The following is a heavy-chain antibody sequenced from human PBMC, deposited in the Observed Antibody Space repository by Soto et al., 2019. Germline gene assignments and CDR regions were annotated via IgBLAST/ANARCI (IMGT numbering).Heavy chain of an antibody. CDR1: GGSFSGYY. CDR2: INHSGST. V-gene: IGHV4-34*01. Sequence: SETLSLTCAVYGGSFSGYYWSWIRQPPGKGLEWIGEINHSGSTNYNPSLKSRVTISVDTSKNQFSLKLSSVTAADTAVYYCARHDYDILTGYYSDYWGQGTLVTVSS. D-gene: IGHD3-9*01. J-gene: IGHJ4*02. CDR3: ARHDYDILTGYYSDY.